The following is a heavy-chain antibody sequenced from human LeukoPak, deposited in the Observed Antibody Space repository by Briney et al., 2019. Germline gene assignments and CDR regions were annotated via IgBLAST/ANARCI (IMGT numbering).Heavy chain of an antibody. D-gene: IGHD2-2*01. V-gene: IGHV4-4*07. J-gene: IGHJ6*03. CDR2: IYTGGST. CDR1: GGSMSSNY. Sequence: SETLSLTCTVSGGSMSSNYWSWIRQPPGKGLEWIGRIYTGGSTYYNPSLMGRVTISADKSKNQFSLKLRSVTAADTAVYYCARYCSSISCYGDYYYMDVWGKGTKVTVSS. CDR3: ARYCSSISCYGDYYYMDV.